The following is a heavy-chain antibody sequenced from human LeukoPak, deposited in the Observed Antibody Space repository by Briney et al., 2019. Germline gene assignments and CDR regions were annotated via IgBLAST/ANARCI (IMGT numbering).Heavy chain of an antibody. Sequence: SETLSLTCAVSGGSITTTNWWSWVRQPPGKGLEWIGEVHLNGATNYNPSLESRFSMSIDKSNNHLSPEVTSVTAADTAMYYCTRESGAFSPFGFWGQGTMVTVSS. V-gene: IGHV4-4*02. CDR2: VHLNGAT. D-gene: IGHD1-26*01. J-gene: IGHJ4*02. CDR1: GGSITTTNW. CDR3: TRESGAFSPFGF.